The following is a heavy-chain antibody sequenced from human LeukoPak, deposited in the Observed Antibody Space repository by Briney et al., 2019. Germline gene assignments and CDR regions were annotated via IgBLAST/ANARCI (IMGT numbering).Heavy chain of an antibody. CDR1: GFTFGDYA. J-gene: IGHJ4*02. Sequence: KTGGSLRLSCTASGFTFGDYAMSWFRQAPGKGLEWVGFIRSKAYGGTTEYAASVKGRFTISRDDSKSIAYLQMNSLKTEDTAVYYCTRDVVATIWGYWFDYWGQGTLVTVSS. CDR3: TRDVVATIWGYWFDY. CDR2: IRSKAYGGTT. D-gene: IGHD5-12*01. V-gene: IGHV3-49*05.